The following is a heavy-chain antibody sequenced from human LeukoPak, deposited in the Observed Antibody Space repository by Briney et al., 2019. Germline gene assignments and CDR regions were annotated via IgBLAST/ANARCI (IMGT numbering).Heavy chain of an antibody. CDR2: IQTSGST. D-gene: IGHD6-19*01. CDR3: ATNYTAVSAFDS. Sequence: SETLSLTCIVSGGSINSYYWSWIRQPAGKGLEWIGHIQTSGSTKYNPSLKSRVTMSIDTSKNQFSLNLYSVTAADTAVYYCATNYTAVSAFDSWGQGTLVTVSS. CDR1: GGSINSYY. J-gene: IGHJ4*02. V-gene: IGHV4-4*07.